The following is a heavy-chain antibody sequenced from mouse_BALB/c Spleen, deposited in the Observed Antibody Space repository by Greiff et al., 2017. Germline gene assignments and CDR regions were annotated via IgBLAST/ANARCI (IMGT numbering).Heavy chain of an antibody. J-gene: IGHJ4*01. Sequence: EVHLVESGPGLVKPSQSLSLTCSVTGYSITSGYYWNWIRQFPGNKLEWMGYISYDGSNNYNPSLKNRISITRDTSKNQFFLKLNSVTTEDTATYYCARERGYGNYYAMDYWGQGTSVTVSS. V-gene: IGHV3-6*02. CDR1: GYSITSGYY. CDR3: ARERGYGNYYAMDY. CDR2: ISYDGSN. D-gene: IGHD2-10*02.